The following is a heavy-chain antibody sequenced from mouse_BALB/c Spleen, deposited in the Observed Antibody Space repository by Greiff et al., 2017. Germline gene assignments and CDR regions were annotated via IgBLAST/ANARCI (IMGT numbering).Heavy chain of an antibody. J-gene: IGHJ4*01. CDR3: TERYDYAMDY. D-gene: IGHD2-14*01. CDR2: IDPETGGT. V-gene: IGHV1-15*01. Sequence: VQLQESGAELVRPGASVTLSCKASGYTFTDYEMHWVKQTPVHGLEWIGAIDPETGGTAYNQKFKGKATLTADKSSSTAYMELRSLTSEDSAVYYCTERYDYAMDYWGQGTSVTVSS. CDR1: GYTFTDYE.